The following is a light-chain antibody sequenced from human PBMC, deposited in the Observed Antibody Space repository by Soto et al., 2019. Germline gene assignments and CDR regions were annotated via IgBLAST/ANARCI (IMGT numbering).Light chain of an antibody. Sequence: QSVLTQPASVSGSPGQSIAISCTGTSSDVDGYNYVSWHQQHPGKAPKVLISVVSNRPSGVSNRFSGSKSGNTASLTISGLQAEDEADYYCSSYRSGGTFVFGSGTKLTVL. CDR1: SSDVDGYNY. CDR2: VVS. J-gene: IGLJ1*01. CDR3: SSYRSGGTFV. V-gene: IGLV2-14*01.